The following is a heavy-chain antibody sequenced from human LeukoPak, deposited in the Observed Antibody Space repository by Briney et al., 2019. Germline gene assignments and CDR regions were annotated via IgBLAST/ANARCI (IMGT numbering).Heavy chain of an antibody. Sequence: PGGSLRLSCAASGFTFSSYGMHWVRQAPGKGLEWVAVISYDGSNKYYADSVKGRFTISRDNSKNTLYLQMNSLRAEDTAVYYCAKDRWLVVVVAAFGFFDYWGQGTLVTVSS. D-gene: IGHD2-15*01. CDR3: AKDRWLVVVVAAFGFFDY. J-gene: IGHJ4*02. CDR1: GFTFSSYG. V-gene: IGHV3-30*18. CDR2: ISYDGSNK.